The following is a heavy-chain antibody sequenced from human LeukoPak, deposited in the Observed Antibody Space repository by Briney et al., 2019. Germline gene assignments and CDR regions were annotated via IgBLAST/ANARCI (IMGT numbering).Heavy chain of an antibody. Sequence: SETLSLTRTVSGGSMSPYHWGRIRQPPGKGLEWTGYIYYSGSTNYNPSLKSRVTISVDTSKNQFSLKLSSVTAADTAIYYCARAVSGRFDYWGQGTLVTVSS. D-gene: IGHD6-19*01. V-gene: IGHV4-59*08. J-gene: IGHJ4*02. CDR3: ARAVSGRFDY. CDR2: IYYSGST. CDR1: GGSMSPYH.